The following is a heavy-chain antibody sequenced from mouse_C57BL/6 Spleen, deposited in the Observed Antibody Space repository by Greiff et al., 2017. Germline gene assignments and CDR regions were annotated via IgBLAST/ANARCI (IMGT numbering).Heavy chain of an antibody. CDR1: GFTFSDYY. CDR3: ARDQYYYGSSGWFAY. Sequence: EVKVVESGGGLVQPGGSLKLSCAASGFTFSDYYMYWVRQTPEKRLEWVAYISNGGGSTYYPATVKGRFTISRDNAKNTLYLQMSRLKSEDTAMYYCARDQYYYGSSGWFAYWGQGTLVTVSA. D-gene: IGHD1-1*01. V-gene: IGHV5-12*01. CDR2: ISNGGGST. J-gene: IGHJ3*01.